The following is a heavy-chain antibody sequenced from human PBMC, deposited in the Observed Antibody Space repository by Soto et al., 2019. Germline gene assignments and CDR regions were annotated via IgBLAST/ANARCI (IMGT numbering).Heavy chain of an antibody. CDR3: ARSRAYYYDSSGYRAKYYFDY. CDR2: IYYSGST. CDR1: VGSISSYC. V-gene: IGHV4-59*01. Sequence: NPSWTLSLTCTVSVGSISSYCWSWIRQPPGKGLEWIGYIYYSGSTNYNPSLKSRVTISVDASKNQFSLKLSSVTAADTAVYYCARSRAYYYDSSGYRAKYYFDYWGQGTLVTVSS. D-gene: IGHD3-22*01. J-gene: IGHJ4*02.